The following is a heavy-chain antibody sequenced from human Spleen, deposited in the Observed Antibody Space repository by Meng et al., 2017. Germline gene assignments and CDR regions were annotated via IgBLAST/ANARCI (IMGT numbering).Heavy chain of an antibody. J-gene: IGHJ1*01. V-gene: IGHV3-30*04. D-gene: IGHD6-13*01. CDR1: GFTFSSYA. CDR2: ISYDGSNK. Sequence: GESLKISCAASGFTFSSYAMHWVRQAPGKGLEWVAVISYDGSNKYYADSVKGRFTISRDNSKNTLYLQMNSLRAEDTAVYYCARGGIIAAAGMNPEYFQHWGQGTLVTVSS. CDR3: ARGGIIAAAGMNPEYFQH.